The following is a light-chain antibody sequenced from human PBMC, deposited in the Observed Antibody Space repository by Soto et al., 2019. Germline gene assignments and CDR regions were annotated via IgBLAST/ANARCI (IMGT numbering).Light chain of an antibody. CDR2: SNN. V-gene: IGLV1-44*01. Sequence: QLVLTQPPSASGTPGQRVTISCSGRNSNIGGNSVNWYQQVPGTAPKLLIYSNNQRPSGVPDRFSGSKSGTSASLAISGLQSEDEADYYCAAWDDSLNAWVLGGGTKLTVL. CDR1: NSNIGGNS. J-gene: IGLJ3*02. CDR3: AAWDDSLNAWV.